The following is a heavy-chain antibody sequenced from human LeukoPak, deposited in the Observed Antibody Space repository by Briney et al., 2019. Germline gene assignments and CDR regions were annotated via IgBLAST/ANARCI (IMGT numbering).Heavy chain of an antibody. CDR3: ARSGVWYNWNDVRSWFDP. V-gene: IGHV4-59*01. Sequence: SETLSLTCTVSGGSISSYYWSWIRQPPGKGLEWIGYIYYSGSTNYNPSLKSRVTISVGTSKNQFSLKLSSVTAADTAVYYCARSGVWYNWNDVRSWFDPWGQGTLVTVSS. CDR1: GGSISSYY. CDR2: IYYSGST. D-gene: IGHD1-1*01. J-gene: IGHJ5*02.